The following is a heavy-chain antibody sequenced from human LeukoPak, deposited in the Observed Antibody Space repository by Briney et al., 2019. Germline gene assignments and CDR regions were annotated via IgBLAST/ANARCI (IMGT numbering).Heavy chain of an antibody. CDR2: ISRSGRNT. J-gene: IGHJ4*02. V-gene: IGHV3-48*03. CDR1: GFTLIRHE. CDR3: AKDMDSSGYYFDY. Sequence: GGSLRLSCAASGFTLIRHEMNWVRQAPGKGLECVSFISRSGRNTDYADSVKGRFTISRDNAKDSLYLQMNSLRAEDTAVYYCAKDMDSSGYYFDYWGQGTLVTVSS. D-gene: IGHD3-22*01.